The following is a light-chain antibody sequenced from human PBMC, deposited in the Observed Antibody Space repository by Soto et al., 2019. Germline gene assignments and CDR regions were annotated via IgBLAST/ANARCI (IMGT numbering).Light chain of an antibody. CDR1: QGVRSNF. Sequence: ELVLTQTPGTLSLSPGERATLSCRASQGVRSNFLAWYQQQPGQAHRPLIYGASNRATGIPDRFSGSGSGTDLTITITRLEPEDGDVYHCQQYSNSPLTFGGGTKVDIK. CDR2: GAS. V-gene: IGKV3-20*01. J-gene: IGKJ4*01. CDR3: QQYSNSPLT.